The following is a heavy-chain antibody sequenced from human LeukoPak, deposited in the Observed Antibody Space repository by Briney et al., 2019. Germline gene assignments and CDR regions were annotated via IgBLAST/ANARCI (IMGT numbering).Heavy chain of an antibody. J-gene: IGHJ4*02. CDR3: ARTYYDILTGYYYFDY. V-gene: IGHV1-8*01. CDR1: GYTFTSYD. Sequence: GASVKVSCKASGYTFTSYDINWVRQATGQGLEWMGWMNPNSGNAGYAQKFQGRVTMTRNTSISTAYMELSSLRSEDTAVYYCARTYYDILTGYYYFDYWGQGTLVTVSP. D-gene: IGHD3-9*01. CDR2: MNPNSGNA.